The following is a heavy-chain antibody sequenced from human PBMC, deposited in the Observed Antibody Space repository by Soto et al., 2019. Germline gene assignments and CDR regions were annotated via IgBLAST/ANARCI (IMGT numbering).Heavy chain of an antibody. V-gene: IGHV3-30-3*01. Sequence: GGSLRLSCAASGFTFSSYAMHWVRQAPGKGLEWVAVISYDGSNKYYADSVKGRFTISRDNSKNTLYLQMNSLRAEDTAVYYCARDEDHSGSYPGYWGQGTLVTVYS. CDR1: GFTFSSYA. CDR2: ISYDGSNK. J-gene: IGHJ4*02. D-gene: IGHD1-26*01. CDR3: ARDEDHSGSYPGY.